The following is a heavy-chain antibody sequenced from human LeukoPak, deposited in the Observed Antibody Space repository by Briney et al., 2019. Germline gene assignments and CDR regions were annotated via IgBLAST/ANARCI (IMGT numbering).Heavy chain of an antibody. Sequence: KRGGALQISCQGSGYIFTSYWIGWAPQLPGKGLEGMGIIYLGDSDTRYSPSFQRQVTISADKSNSTAYLQWSSLKASDTAMYYCARHRVYCSSTSCLNNWFDHWGQGTLVTVSS. CDR1: GYIFTSYW. CDR3: ARHRVYCSSTSCLNNWFDH. CDR2: IYLGDSDT. J-gene: IGHJ5*02. V-gene: IGHV5-51*01. D-gene: IGHD2-2*01.